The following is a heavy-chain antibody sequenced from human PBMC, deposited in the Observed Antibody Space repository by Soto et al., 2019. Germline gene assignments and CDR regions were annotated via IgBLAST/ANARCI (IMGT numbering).Heavy chain of an antibody. J-gene: IGHJ5*02. V-gene: IGHV4-59*08. D-gene: IGHD5-18*01. Sequence: SEALSLTCTVSGGSINRYYWSWIRQPPGKGLEWIGYIYYSGSTNYNPSLKSRVTMSVDTSKNQFSLKLSSVTAADTAVYYCARWGVDTAMVTEWFDPWGQGTLVTVSS. CDR2: IYYSGST. CDR3: ARWGVDTAMVTEWFDP. CDR1: GGSINRYY.